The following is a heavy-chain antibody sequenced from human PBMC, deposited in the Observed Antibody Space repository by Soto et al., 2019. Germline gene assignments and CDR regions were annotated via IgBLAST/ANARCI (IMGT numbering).Heavy chain of an antibody. V-gene: IGHV4-59*01. D-gene: IGHD2-15*01. CDR2: IHYSGST. Sequence: QVQLQESGPGLVKPSETLSLTCTVSGGSISGSYWSWIRQTPGKVLEWVGYIHYSGSTNYNPSLKGRVTMSVDSAKNQFSLQLSSVTAADTAVYFCTKYRRTDAEGYSFDYWGQGALVTVSS. CDR1: GGSISGSY. CDR3: TKYRRTDAEGYSFDY. J-gene: IGHJ4*02.